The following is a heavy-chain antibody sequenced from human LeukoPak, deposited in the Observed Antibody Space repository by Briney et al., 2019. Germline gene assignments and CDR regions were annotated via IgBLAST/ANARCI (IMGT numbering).Heavy chain of an antibody. CDR2: IYHTGST. CDR1: GGSISSVAYS. Sequence: SQTLSLTCAVSGGSISSVAYSWGWIRQPPGKGLEWIGYIYHTGSTYYNPSLKSRVTMSVDRSKNQFSLNLTSVTAADTAVYYCARGPSHYYGSGSYDYWGQGTLVTASS. D-gene: IGHD3-10*01. J-gene: IGHJ4*02. V-gene: IGHV4-30-2*01. CDR3: ARGPSHYYGSGSYDY.